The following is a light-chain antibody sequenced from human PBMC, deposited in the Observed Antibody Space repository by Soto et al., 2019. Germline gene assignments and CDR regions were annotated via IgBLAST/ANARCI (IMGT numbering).Light chain of an antibody. CDR1: QTINTY. V-gene: IGKV1-5*03. J-gene: IGKJ2*01. Sequence: DIQMTQSPSSLSASVGDRVTITCRASQTINTYLAWYQQRPGKAPKLLIYKASSLHNGVPSRFSGRGSGTEFTLTISGLQPDDFATYYCQQYQTHLYTFGQGTQLEIK. CDR3: QQYQTHLYT. CDR2: KAS.